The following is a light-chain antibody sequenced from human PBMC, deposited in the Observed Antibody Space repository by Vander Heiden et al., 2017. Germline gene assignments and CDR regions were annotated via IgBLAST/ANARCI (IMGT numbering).Light chain of an antibody. CDR2: EVS. J-gene: IGLJ2*01. V-gene: IGLV2-18*02. CDR3: SSHTSSSTVV. CDR1: SSDVGFYNR. Sequence: QSALTQPPSVSGSPGQSVTISCTGTSSDVGFYNRVSWYQQPPGTAPKLMIYEVSNRPSGVPDRFSGSKSGNTASLTISGLQAEDEADYYCSSHTSSSTVVFGGGTKLTVL.